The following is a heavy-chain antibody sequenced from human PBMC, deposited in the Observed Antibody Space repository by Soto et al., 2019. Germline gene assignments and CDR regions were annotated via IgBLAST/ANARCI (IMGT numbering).Heavy chain of an antibody. V-gene: IGHV3-23*01. CDR2: ISGSGGST. CDR1: GFTFSSYA. J-gene: IGHJ4*02. D-gene: IGHD6-19*01. CDR3: AKGAEFRGIAVAGTGH. Sequence: EVQLLESGGGLVQPGGSLRLSCAASGFTFSSYAMSWVRQAPGKGLEWVSAISGSGGSTYYADSVKGRFTISRDNSKNTLYLQMNSLRAEDTAVYYCAKGAEFRGIAVAGTGHWGQGTLVTVSS.